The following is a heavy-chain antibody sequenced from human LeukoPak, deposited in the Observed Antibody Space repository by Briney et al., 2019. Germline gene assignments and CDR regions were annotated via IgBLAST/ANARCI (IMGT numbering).Heavy chain of an antibody. CDR1: GFNFRSHW. Sequence: GGSLRLSCIVSGFNFRSHWMNWVRQAPGRGLEWVASMKEDVDGRDYVGSVEGRITISRDNAKSSLCLQMSGLRAEDTAMYFCARHIPGGNNDFDSWGQGTLVTVSS. J-gene: IGHJ4*02. CDR2: MKEDVDGR. V-gene: IGHV3-7*01. CDR3: ARHIPGGNNDFDS. D-gene: IGHD3-16*01.